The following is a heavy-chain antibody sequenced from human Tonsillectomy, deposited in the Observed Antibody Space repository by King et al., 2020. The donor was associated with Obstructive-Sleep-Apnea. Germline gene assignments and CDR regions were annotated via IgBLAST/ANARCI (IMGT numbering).Heavy chain of an antibody. D-gene: IGHD3-22*01. CDR3: AGTYYYYTSYAFDL. CDR1: GGPFSGYY. V-gene: IGHV4-34*01. J-gene: IGHJ3*01. Sequence: VQLQQWGAGLLKSSETLSLTCAVYGGPFSGYYWSWIRQPPGKGLEWIGEINHSGSPNYNPSLKSPVTISVDTSKNQFSLRLSSVTAADTALYYFAGTYYYYTSYAFDLWGQGTMVTVSS. CDR2: INHSGSP.